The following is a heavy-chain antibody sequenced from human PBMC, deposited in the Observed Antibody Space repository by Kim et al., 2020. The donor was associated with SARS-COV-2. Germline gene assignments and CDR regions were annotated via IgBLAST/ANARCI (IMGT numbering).Heavy chain of an antibody. V-gene: IGHV5-51*01. Sequence: PSFQGQVTISVDKSIRTAYLQWSSLKASDTAMYYCARKQRYCGGDCYPTFDQWGQGTLVTVSS. CDR3: ARKQRYCGGDCYPTFDQ. J-gene: IGHJ4*02. D-gene: IGHD2-21*02.